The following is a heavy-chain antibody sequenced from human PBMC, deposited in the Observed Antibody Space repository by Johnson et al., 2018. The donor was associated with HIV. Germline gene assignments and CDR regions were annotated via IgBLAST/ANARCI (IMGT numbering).Heavy chain of an antibody. D-gene: IGHD6-6*01. CDR3: ARVYSSSSAHAFDI. CDR1: GFTFSSYG. CDR2: INVDGSET. V-gene: IGHV3-7*01. Sequence: VQLVESGGGLVQPGGSLRLSCAASGFTFSSYGMHWVRQAPGKGLEWVANINVDGSETYYVDSVKGRFTISRDNSKNTLYLQMNSLRAEDTAVYYCARVYSSSSAHAFDIWGQGTMVTVSS. J-gene: IGHJ3*02.